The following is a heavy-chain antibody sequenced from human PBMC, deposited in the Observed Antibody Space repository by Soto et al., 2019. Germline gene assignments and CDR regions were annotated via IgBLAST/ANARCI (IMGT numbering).Heavy chain of an antibody. J-gene: IGHJ6*02. CDR1: GFTFSDYY. Sequence: GGSLRLSCAASGFTFSDYYMSWIRQAPGKGLEWVSYISSSGISTYYADSVKGRFTISRDDSKNTLYLQMNSLRTADTAVYYCARGGRDHSTWRYADSYGLDVWGQGTTVTVSS. V-gene: IGHV3-11*01. D-gene: IGHD4-17*01. CDR3: ARGGRDHSTWRYADSYGLDV. CDR2: ISSSGIST.